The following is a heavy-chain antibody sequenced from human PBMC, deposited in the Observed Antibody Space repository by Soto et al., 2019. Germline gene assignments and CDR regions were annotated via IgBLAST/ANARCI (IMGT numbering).Heavy chain of an antibody. Sequence: AAVKVSCKACGYTFTGYGISWVRQAPGQGLEWMGWISAYNGNTNYAQKLQGRVTMTTDTSTSTAYMELRSLRSDDTAVYYCARGSRIAAAGNRGFDPWGQGTLVTVSS. CDR3: ARGSRIAAAGNRGFDP. CDR1: GYTFTGYG. D-gene: IGHD6-13*01. V-gene: IGHV1-18*01. J-gene: IGHJ5*02. CDR2: ISAYNGNT.